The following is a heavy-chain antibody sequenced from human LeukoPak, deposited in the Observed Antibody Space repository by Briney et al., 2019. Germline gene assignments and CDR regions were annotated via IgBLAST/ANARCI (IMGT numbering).Heavy chain of an antibody. CDR3: AAVYSGSYGYFDY. V-gene: IGHV1-58*02. CDR1: GFTFTSSA. CDR2: IVVGSGNT. J-gene: IGHJ4*02. D-gene: IGHD1-26*01. Sequence: SLKVSCKASGFTFTSSAMQWVRQARGQRLEWIGWIVVGSGNTNYAQKFQERVTITRDMSTSTAYMELSSLRSEDTAVYYCAAVYSGSYGYFDYWGQGTLVTVSS.